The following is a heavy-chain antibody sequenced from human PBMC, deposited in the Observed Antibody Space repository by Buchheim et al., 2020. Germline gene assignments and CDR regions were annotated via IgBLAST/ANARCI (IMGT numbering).Heavy chain of an antibody. J-gene: IGHJ4*02. CDR2: IWYDGSNK. Sequence: QVQLVESGGGVVQPGRSLRLSCAASGFTFSSYGMHWVRQAPGKGLEWVAVIWYDGSNKYYADSVKGRFTISRDNSKNTLYLQMNSLRAEDTAVYYCARASYSGSYPYYFDYWGQGTL. D-gene: IGHD1-26*01. CDR1: GFTFSSYG. V-gene: IGHV3-33*01. CDR3: ARASYSGSYPYYFDY.